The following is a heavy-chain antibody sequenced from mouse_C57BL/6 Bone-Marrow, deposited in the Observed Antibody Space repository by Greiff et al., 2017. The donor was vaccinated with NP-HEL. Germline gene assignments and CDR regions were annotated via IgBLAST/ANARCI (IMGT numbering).Heavy chain of an antibody. CDR1: GYTFTSFG. CDR3: ARKGAWFAY. V-gene: IGHV1-81*01. CDR2: IYPRSGNT. J-gene: IGHJ3*01. Sequence: QVQLKQSGAELARPGASVKLSCKASGYTFTSFGLSWVKQRTGRGLEWIGEIYPRSGNTYYNEKFKGKATLTADKSSSTAYMELRSLTSEDSAVYFCARKGAWFAYWGQGTLVTVSA.